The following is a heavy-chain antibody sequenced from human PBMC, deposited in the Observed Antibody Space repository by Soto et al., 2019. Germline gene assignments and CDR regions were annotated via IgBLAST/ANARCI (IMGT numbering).Heavy chain of an antibody. D-gene: IGHD2-2*01. CDR3: AKGYCISSSGYFLSGYYYMNV. Sequence: PGGSLRLSCAASGFTFSSFAMSWVRQAPGEGLDWGSSISGGGGGTNYAGSVKGRFTLSRDNSKNTAYLQMNSLRADDTAVYYCAKGYCISSSGYFLSGYYYMNVGGKGTRVTVSS. J-gene: IGHJ6*03. V-gene: IGHV3-23*01. CDR1: GFTFSSFA. CDR2: ISGGGGGT.